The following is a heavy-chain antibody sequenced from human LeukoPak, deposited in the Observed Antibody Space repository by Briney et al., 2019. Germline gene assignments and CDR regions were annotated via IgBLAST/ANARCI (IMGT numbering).Heavy chain of an antibody. J-gene: IGHJ6*03. CDR1: GYTFTSYG. D-gene: IGHD3-3*01. Sequence: ASVKVSCKASGYTFTSYGISWVRQAPGQGLEWMGWISAYNGNTNYAQKLQGRVTMTTDTSTSTAYMELRSLRSDDTAVYYCARVLESQYYYYYYMDVWGEGTTVTVSS. CDR2: ISAYNGNT. V-gene: IGHV1-18*01. CDR3: ARVLESQYYYYYYMDV.